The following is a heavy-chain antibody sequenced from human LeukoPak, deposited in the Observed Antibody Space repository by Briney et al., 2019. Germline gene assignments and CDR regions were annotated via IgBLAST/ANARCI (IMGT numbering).Heavy chain of an antibody. CDR2: ISTYNANT. D-gene: IGHD1-26*01. V-gene: IGHV1-18*01. Sequence: ASVKVSCKASGYTFTNYGITWVRQAPGQGLECMGWISTYNANTNYAQNLQGRVTMTTDTSTTTAYMELRSLTSDDTAVYYCARPDSGSYYQLHYWGQGTLVTVSS. CDR3: ARPDSGSYYQLHY. J-gene: IGHJ4*02. CDR1: GYTFTNYG.